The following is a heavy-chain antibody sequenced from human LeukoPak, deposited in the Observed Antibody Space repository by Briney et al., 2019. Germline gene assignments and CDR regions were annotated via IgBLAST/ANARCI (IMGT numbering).Heavy chain of an antibody. CDR1: GGSISSYY. V-gene: IGHV4-59*01. CDR3: GRNYDNSGYTAFGY. Sequence: SETLSLTCTVSGGSISSYYWSWIRQSPGKGLEWIGHIYSSGSTNYNPSLKSRVTISIDTSKNQFSLKLSSVTAADTALYYCGRNYDNSGYTAFGYWGRGTLVTVSS. J-gene: IGHJ4*02. D-gene: IGHD3-22*01. CDR2: IYSSGST.